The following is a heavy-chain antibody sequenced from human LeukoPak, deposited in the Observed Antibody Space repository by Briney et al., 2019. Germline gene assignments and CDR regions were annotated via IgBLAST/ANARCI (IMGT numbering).Heavy chain of an antibody. J-gene: IGHJ4*02. V-gene: IGHV4-39*07. CDR1: GDSITSSAFY. Sequence: SETLSLTCTVSGDSITSSAFYWGWIRQAPGKGLEWIGNIFHGGNTHYNPSLKSRVTISVDTSKNQFSLKLSSVTAADTAVYYCASKEGYDSSGYYTYWGQGTLVTVSS. CDR3: ASKEGYDSSGYYTY. D-gene: IGHD3-22*01. CDR2: IFHGGNT.